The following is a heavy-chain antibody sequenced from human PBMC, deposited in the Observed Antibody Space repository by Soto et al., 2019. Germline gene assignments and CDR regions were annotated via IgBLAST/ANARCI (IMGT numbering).Heavy chain of an antibody. CDR1: GGSFSGYY. V-gene: IGHV4-34*01. Sequence: SETLSLTCAVYGGSFSGYYWSWVRQSPGKGLEWIGEINHSGSTNYNPSLKSRLTISVDTSKNQFSLKLSSVTAADTAVYYCAGYCTNGVCYTGIDYWGQGTLVNVSS. CDR2: INHSGST. J-gene: IGHJ4*02. CDR3: AGYCTNGVCYTGIDY. D-gene: IGHD2-8*01.